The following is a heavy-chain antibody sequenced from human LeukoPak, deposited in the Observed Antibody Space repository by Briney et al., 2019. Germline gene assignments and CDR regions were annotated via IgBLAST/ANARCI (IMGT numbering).Heavy chain of an antibody. CDR3: ARDRNVPYYNYYMDV. CDR2: IIPIFGTA. V-gene: IGHV1-69*13. CDR1: GGTFSSYA. D-gene: IGHD1-1*01. J-gene: IGHJ6*03. Sequence: SVKVSCKASGGTFSSYAISLVRQGPGQGLELVGGIIPIFGTANYAQKFQGRVTITADESTSTAHMELSSLRSEDTAVYYCARDRNVPYYNYYMDVWGKGTTVTVSS.